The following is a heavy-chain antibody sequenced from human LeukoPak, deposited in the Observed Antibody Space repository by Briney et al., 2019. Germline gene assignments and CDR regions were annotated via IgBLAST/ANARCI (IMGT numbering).Heavy chain of an antibody. CDR3: AGPWGYIIRAYNYCVS. V-gene: IGHV4-59*01. CDR2: VYYTGYT. D-gene: IGHD3-10*01. Sequence: SETLSLTCTVSGGSLGSYYWSWIRQPPGQGLEWVGYVYYTGYTTYNPSLKSRVTISVDMSQNKFSLILTSVTAADTAVYYWAGPWGYIIRAYNYCVSWGQGSLVSV. CDR1: GGSLGSYY. J-gene: IGHJ5*01.